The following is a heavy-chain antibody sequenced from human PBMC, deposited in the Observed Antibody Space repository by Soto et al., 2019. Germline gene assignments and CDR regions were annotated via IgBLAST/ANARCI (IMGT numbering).Heavy chain of an antibody. CDR1: GYSFTSYW. D-gene: IGHD6-6*01. V-gene: IGHV5-51*01. CDR3: ARHKYSSSAGYYYYYGMDV. J-gene: IGHJ6*02. Sequence: GESLKISCKGSGYSFTSYWIGWVRQMPGKGLEWMGIIYPGDSDTRYSPSFQGQVTISADKSISTAYLQWSSLKASDTAMYYCARHKYSSSAGYYYYYGMDVWGQGTTVTVSS. CDR2: IYPGDSDT.